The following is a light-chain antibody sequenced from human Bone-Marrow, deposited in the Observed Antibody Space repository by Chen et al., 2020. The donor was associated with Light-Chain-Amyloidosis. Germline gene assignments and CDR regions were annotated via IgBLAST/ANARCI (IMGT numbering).Light chain of an antibody. CDR3: MQTLESPT. V-gene: IGKV2-28*01. CDR2: VAS. J-gene: IGKJ1*01. Sequence: DIALTQSPLTMPVTPGEPASISCRSSQSLRHSNGINYLDWFLRRPGQSPQLLIYVASDRASGVPDRVSGSGSGTEFTLEISRVEAEDVGIYFCMQTLESPTFGQGTKVEI. CDR1: QSLRHSNGINY.